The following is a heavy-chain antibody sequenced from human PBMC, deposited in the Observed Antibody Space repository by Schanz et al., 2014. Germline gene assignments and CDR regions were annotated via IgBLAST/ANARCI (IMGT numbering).Heavy chain of an antibody. CDR3: ARAHTTESYYSAGPPIDY. D-gene: IGHD1-26*01. J-gene: IGHJ4*02. Sequence: QVQLVESGGGVVQPGRSLRLSCAASGFNFGSHGMHWVRQAPGKGLEWVAVISYDGSNKYYADSVKGRFTISRDNSKNTLFLQMNSLRAEDTAVYYCARAHTTESYYSAGPPIDYWGQGTLVTVSS. V-gene: IGHV3-33*01. CDR1: GFNFGSHG. CDR2: ISYDGSNK.